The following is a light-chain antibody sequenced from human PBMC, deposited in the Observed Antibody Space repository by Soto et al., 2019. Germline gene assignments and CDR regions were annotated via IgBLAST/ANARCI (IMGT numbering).Light chain of an antibody. CDR1: SSDVGGYNY. CDR3: TSYTSSSTRV. J-gene: IGLJ2*01. CDR2: EVS. Sequence: QSALTQPASVSGSPGQSITISCTGTSSDVGGYNYVSWYQQHPGKAPKLIIYEVSNRPSGISNRFSGSKSGNTASLTISGLHAEDEAYYYCTSYTSSSTRVFGGGTKLTVL. V-gene: IGLV2-14*01.